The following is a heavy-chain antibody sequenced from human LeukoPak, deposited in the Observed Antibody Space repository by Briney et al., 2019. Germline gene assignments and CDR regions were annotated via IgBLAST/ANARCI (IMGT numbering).Heavy chain of an antibody. Sequence: GGSLRLSCAASGFTLSSYAMSWVRQAPGKGLEWVSAISVSGNTYHADSVKGRFTISRDNSKNTLYLQMNSLRAEDTAVYYCARDYYYDSSGYKVIYWGQGTLVTVSS. V-gene: IGHV3-23*01. CDR2: ISVSGNT. CDR1: GFTLSSYA. D-gene: IGHD3-22*01. J-gene: IGHJ4*02. CDR3: ARDYYYDSSGYKVIY.